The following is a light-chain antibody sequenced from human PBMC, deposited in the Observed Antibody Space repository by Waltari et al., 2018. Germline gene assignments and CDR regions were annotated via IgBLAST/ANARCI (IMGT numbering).Light chain of an antibody. CDR3: QQYWSFPLT. J-gene: IGKJ4*01. Sequence: DTQMTQSPSSLSASVGDRVTITCRASQGIRNYLAWFQQKPGRAPKPLIYAASTLQSGGPSKFSGSGSGTDFTLTINRLQPEDFASYYCQQYWSFPLTFGGGTKVEMK. V-gene: IGKV1-16*02. CDR1: QGIRNY. CDR2: AAS.